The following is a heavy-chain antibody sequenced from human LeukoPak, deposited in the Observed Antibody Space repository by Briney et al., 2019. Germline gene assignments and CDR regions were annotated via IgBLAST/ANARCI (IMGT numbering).Heavy chain of an antibody. D-gene: IGHD2-2*01. J-gene: IGHJ5*02. Sequence: GGSLRLSCAASGFTFSSYSMNWVRQAPGKGLEWVSSISSSSSYIYYADSVKGRFTISRDNAKNSLYLQMNSLRAEDTAVYYCARDLSYCSSTSCYLGPWGQGTLVTVSS. V-gene: IGHV3-21*01. CDR2: ISSSSSYI. CDR3: ARDLSYCSSTSCYLGP. CDR1: GFTFSSYS.